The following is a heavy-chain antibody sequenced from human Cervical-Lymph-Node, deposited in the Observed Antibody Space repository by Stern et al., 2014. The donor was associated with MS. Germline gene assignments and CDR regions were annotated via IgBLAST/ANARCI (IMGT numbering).Heavy chain of an antibody. CDR3: ARGGRGVGLEY. V-gene: IGHV3-30-3*01. Sequence: VQLGESGGGVVQPGRSLSLSCVASGFTFSTYAMHWVRQAPGKGLEWGAFVSYDGTQRNSTDSVKARFTISRDNSKNTLYLHMNSLRDEDTAVYFCARGGRGVGLEYWGQGALVTVSS. J-gene: IGHJ4*02. CDR1: GFTFSTYA. CDR2: VSYDGTQR. D-gene: IGHD3-10*01.